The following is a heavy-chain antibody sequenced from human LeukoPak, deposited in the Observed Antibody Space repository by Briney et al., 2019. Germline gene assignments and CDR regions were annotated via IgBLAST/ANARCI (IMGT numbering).Heavy chain of an antibody. D-gene: IGHD1-26*01. CDR1: GGTFSSYA. J-gene: IGHJ5*02. CDR3: ARELGIVGAIGNCFDP. V-gene: IGHV1-69*06. Sequence: GASVKVSCKASGGTFSSYAISWVRQAPGQGLEWMGGIIPIFGTANYAQKFQGRVTITADKSTSTLYMELSSLRSEDTAVYYCARELGIVGAIGNCFDPWGQGTLVTVSS. CDR2: IIPIFGTA.